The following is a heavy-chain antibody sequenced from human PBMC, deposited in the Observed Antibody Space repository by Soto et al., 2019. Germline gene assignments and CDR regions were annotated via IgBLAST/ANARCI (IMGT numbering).Heavy chain of an antibody. CDR1: RGSISSGSYY. Sequence: SETLSLTCTVSRGSISSGSYYWGWIRQPPGKGLEWIGSMYYSGSTYYNPSLKSRVTISVDTSKNQFSLKLNSVTAADTAVYYCARNGLYSSSWYINWGQGTMVTVYS. CDR3: ARNGLYSSSWYIN. CDR2: MYYSGST. J-gene: IGHJ4*02. D-gene: IGHD6-13*01. V-gene: IGHV4-39*01.